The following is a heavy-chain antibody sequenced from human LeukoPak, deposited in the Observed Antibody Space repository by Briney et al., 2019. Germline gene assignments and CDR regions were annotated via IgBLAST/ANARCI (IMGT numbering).Heavy chain of an antibody. CDR3: AKDSLTVVVAGSSSDY. J-gene: IGHJ4*02. Sequence: QTGVPQRLPCTASVFTFYEYDVDGAPNAPGGRHEGLTHMRNKANSYSTEYDPSVRGRFTMSRDQSKSSLYLQMNSLKTEYTAVYYCAKDSLTVVVAGSSSDYWGQGTLVTVSS. V-gene: IGHV3-72*01. CDR1: VFTFYEYD. CDR2: MRNKANSYST. D-gene: IGHD3-22*01.